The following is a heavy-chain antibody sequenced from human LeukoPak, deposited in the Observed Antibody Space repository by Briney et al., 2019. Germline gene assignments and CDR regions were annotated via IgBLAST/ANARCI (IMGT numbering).Heavy chain of an antibody. Sequence: GTSVKVSCKASGYTFTSYDINWVRQATGQGVEWMGWMNPNSGNTGYAQKFQGRVTMTRNTSISTAYMELSSLRSEDTAIYYCARVGRDCSDINCYWADWFDPWGQGTLVIVSS. J-gene: IGHJ5*02. CDR1: GYTFTSYD. CDR2: MNPNSGNT. D-gene: IGHD2-2*01. CDR3: ARVGRDCSDINCYWADWFDP. V-gene: IGHV1-8*01.